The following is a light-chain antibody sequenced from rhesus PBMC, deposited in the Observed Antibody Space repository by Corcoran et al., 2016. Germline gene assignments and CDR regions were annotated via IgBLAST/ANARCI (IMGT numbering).Light chain of an antibody. CDR2: DAS. CDR3: QQRNSYPWT. V-gene: IGKV1-38*01. CDR1: QGISSY. J-gene: IGKJ1*01. Sequence: DIQLTQSPSSLSASVGDRVTITCRASQGISSYLAWYQQKSGKAPKLLIYDASNLQSGVPSRFSGSGSGKEFTLTISDLQPEDFATYYCQQRNSYPWTFGQGTKVEIK.